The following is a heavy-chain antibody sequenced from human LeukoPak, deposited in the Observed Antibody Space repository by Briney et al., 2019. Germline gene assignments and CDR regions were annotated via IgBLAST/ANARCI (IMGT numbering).Heavy chain of an antibody. CDR3: ARHGSLLDGDYCSGGSCYWDHWFDP. CDR1: GGSISSYY. Sequence: SETLSLTCTVSGGSISSYYWSWLRQPPGKGLEWGGYIYYSGSTNYNHSLKSRVTISVDTSKNQFSLKLSSVTAADTAVYYCARHGSLLDGDYCSGGSCYWDHWFDPGGQGTLVTVSS. V-gene: IGHV4-59*08. J-gene: IGHJ5*02. CDR2: IYYSGST. D-gene: IGHD2-15*01.